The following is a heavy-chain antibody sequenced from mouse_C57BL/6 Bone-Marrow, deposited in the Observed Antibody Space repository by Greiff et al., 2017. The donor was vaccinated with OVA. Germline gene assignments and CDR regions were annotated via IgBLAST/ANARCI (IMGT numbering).Heavy chain of an antibody. Sequence: EVKLVESGGGLVKPGGSLKLSCAASGFTFSDYGMHWVRQAPEKGLEWVAYISSGSSTIYYADTVKGRFTISRDKVKNNLFRRMTSLRSEDTARYYCASLYYYGSSYVWFAYWGQGTLVTVSA. CDR1: GFTFSDYG. CDR2: ISSGSSTI. CDR3: ASLYYYGSSYVWFAY. D-gene: IGHD1-1*01. V-gene: IGHV5-17*01. J-gene: IGHJ3*01.